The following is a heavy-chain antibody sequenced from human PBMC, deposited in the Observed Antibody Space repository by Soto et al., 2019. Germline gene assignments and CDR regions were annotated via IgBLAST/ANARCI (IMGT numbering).Heavy chain of an antibody. CDR1: GGSITSYY. CDR2: IYYSGST. D-gene: IGHD3-10*01. J-gene: IGHJ3*01. Sequence: QVQLQESGPGLVKPSETLSLTCTVSGGSITSYYWSWLRQPPGKGLEWIGYIYYSGSTNYHPSLKSRVTIAVDTSNNQFSLKLSSVTAADTAVYYCARVWGGAFDFWGQGTMVTVSS. V-gene: IGHV4-59*01. CDR3: ARVWGGAFDF.